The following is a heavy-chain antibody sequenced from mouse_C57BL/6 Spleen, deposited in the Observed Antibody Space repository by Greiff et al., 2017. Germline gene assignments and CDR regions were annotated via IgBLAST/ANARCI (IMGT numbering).Heavy chain of an antibody. D-gene: IGHD1-1*01. J-gene: IGHJ2*01. CDR1: GYTFTDYN. CDR2: ITPNNGGT. Sequence: EVQLQQSGPELVKPGASVKIPCKASGYTFTDYNMDWVKQSHGKSLEWIGDITPNNGGTIYNQKFKGKATLTVDKSSSTAYMELRSLTSEDTAVYYCARGLRSSYCYWGQGTTLTVSS. V-gene: IGHV1-18*01. CDR3: ARGLRSSYCY.